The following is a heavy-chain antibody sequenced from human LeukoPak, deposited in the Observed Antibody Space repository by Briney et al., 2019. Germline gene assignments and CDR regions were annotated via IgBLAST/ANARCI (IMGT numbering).Heavy chain of an antibody. CDR2: IRSKPYGGTT. CDR3: TRATDYSDSSGYYYFFDS. CDR1: GXTFGDYA. D-gene: IGHD3-22*01. J-gene: IGHJ4*02. Sequence: GGSLRLSWIGSGXTFGDYAMSWVRQAPGKGPEWVGFIRSKPYGGTTEYAASVKGRFTISRDESKSIAYLHMNGLKSEDTAVYFCTRATDYSDSSGYYYFFDSWGQGTLVTVSS. V-gene: IGHV3-49*04.